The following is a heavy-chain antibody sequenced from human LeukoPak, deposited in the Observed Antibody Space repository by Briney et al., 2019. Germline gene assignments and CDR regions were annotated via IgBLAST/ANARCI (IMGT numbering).Heavy chain of an antibody. CDR1: GFTFSSYA. CDR3: AKDLEGATYSHYFDY. Sequence: GGSLRLSCAASGFTFSSYAMSWVRQAPAQGQEWVPAISGSGGSTYYADSVKGRFTISRDNSKNTLYLQMNSLRAEDTAVYYCAKDLEGATYSHYFDYWGRGTLVTVSS. D-gene: IGHD1-26*01. V-gene: IGHV3-23*01. CDR2: ISGSGGST. J-gene: IGHJ4*02.